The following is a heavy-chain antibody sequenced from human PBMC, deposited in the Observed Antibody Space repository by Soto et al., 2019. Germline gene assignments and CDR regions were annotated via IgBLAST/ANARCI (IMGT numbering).Heavy chain of an antibody. V-gene: IGHV3-48*01. J-gene: IGHJ4*02. CDR3: ASETYYYDSSGYYPDY. Sequence: PGGSLRLSCAASGFTFSSYSINWVRQAPGKGLEWVSYISSSSSTIYYADSVRGRFTISRDNAKNSLYLQMNSLRAEDTAVYYCASETYYYDSSGYYPDYWGQGTLVTVSS. CDR2: ISSSSSTI. CDR1: GFTFSSYS. D-gene: IGHD3-22*01.